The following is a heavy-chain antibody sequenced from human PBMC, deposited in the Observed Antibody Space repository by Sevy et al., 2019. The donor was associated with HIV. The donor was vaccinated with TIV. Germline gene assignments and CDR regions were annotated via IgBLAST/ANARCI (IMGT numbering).Heavy chain of an antibody. V-gene: IGHV4-39*01. CDR1: GDTIVSSGHY. J-gene: IGHJ6*02. Sequence: SETLSLTCTISGDTIVSSGHYWGWIRQTPGKGLEWIGSVYYNGQTYYNPSLKSRLTISIDTSKNQFSLNLNSVTAADTGIYFCAREAGGYDYDYGMDVWGQGTTVTVPS. CDR3: AREAGGYDYDYGMDV. CDR2: VYYNGQT. D-gene: IGHD6-13*01.